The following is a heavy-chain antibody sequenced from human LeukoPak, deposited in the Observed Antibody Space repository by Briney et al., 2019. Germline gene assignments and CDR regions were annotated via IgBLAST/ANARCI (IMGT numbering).Heavy chain of an antibody. D-gene: IGHD2-15*01. J-gene: IGHJ6*02. V-gene: IGHV1-2*02. Sequence: ASVKVSCKASGYTLRDYYISWVRQAPGQGLEWLGWLNPYSGGTNYAQKFQGRVTLTSDTSTSTAYMELSLLSSDDTAIYYCARGLRIINGLDVWGQGTTVIVSS. CDR1: GYTLRDYY. CDR2: LNPYSGGT. CDR3: ARGLRIINGLDV.